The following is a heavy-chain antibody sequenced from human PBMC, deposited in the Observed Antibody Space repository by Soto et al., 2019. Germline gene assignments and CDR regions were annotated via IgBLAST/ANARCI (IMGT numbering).Heavy chain of an antibody. D-gene: IGHD3-10*01. J-gene: IGHJ4*01. V-gene: IGHV1-3*04. CDR2: INTGNGNT. CDR3: ARSMSYSYYNSGSDY. Sequence: ASVKVSCKAYGYTFTDYSIHWVRQAPGERLEWMGWINTGNGNTNLSQRLKGRVTITRDTSASTAYMEVRSLRSENTAVYYCARSMSYSYYNSGSDYWGQGILVTVSS. CDR1: GYTFTDYS.